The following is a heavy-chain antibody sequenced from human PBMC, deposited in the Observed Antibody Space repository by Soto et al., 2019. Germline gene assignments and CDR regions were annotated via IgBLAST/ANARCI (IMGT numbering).Heavy chain of an antibody. CDR2: TSDDGTNE. CDR1: GFTLSDHA. J-gene: IGHJ6*04. Sequence: QVQLVESGGGVVQPGRSLRLSCVTSGFTLSDHAMHWVRQPPGKAPEWVALTSDDGTNEFYADSVKGRFTISRDNSQSMVYLQMSRRRSEDTAVYYCTNDSGGGSHFDPRIPDFYTGMVVLGWGTRVTVSS. D-gene: IGHD2-15*01. CDR3: TNDSGGGSHFDPRIPDFYTGMVV. V-gene: IGHV3-30*18.